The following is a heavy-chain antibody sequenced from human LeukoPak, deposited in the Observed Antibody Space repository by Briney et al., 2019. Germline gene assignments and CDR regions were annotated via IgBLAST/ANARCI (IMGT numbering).Heavy chain of an antibody. CDR1: GFTFSSYS. V-gene: IGHV3-48*04. J-gene: IGHJ5*02. D-gene: IGHD2-15*01. Sequence: GGSLRLSCAASGFTFSSYSMNWVRQAPGKGLEWISYISSSSSVIYYADSVKGRFTISRDNAKNLVYLQMKSLRVEDTAVYYCARGSGWFDPWGQGTLVTVSS. CDR2: ISSSSSVI. CDR3: ARGSGWFDP.